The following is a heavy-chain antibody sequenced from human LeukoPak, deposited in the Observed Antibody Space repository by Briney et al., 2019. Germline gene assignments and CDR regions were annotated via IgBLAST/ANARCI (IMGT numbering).Heavy chain of an antibody. V-gene: IGHV3-7*01. Sequence: GGSLRLSCAASGFTFSSYWMSWVRQAPGKGLEWVANIKQDGSEKYYVDSVKGRFTISRDNAKNSLYLQMNSLRAEDTAVYYCAREIYGGNSGGTLDYWGQGTLVTVSP. CDR1: GFTFSSYW. D-gene: IGHD4-23*01. CDR2: IKQDGSEK. CDR3: AREIYGGNSGGTLDY. J-gene: IGHJ4*02.